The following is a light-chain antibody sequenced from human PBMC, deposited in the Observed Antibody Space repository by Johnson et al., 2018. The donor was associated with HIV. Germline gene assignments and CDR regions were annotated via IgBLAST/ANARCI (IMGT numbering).Light chain of an antibody. CDR2: DNN. CDR3: GTWDSSLSAGRV. Sequence: QSLLTQPPSVSAAPGQKVTISCSGSSSNIENNYVSWYQQLPGTAPKLLIYDNNKRPSVIPDRFSGSKSGTSATLGITGLQTGDEADYYCGTWDSSLSAGRVFGTGTKVTVL. CDR1: SSNIENNY. V-gene: IGLV1-51*01. J-gene: IGLJ1*01.